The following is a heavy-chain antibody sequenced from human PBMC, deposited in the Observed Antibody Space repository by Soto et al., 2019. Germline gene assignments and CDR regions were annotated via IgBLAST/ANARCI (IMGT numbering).Heavy chain of an antibody. J-gene: IGHJ5*02. CDR1: GYIFTSYW. Sequence: AESLKISCNGSGYIFTSYWIGWGRQMPGKGLEWMGIIYPGDSDTRYSPSFQGQVTISADKSISTAYLQWSSLKASDTAMYYCARRWDWFDPWGQGTLVTVSS. CDR3: ARRWDWFDP. V-gene: IGHV5-51*01. CDR2: IYPGDSDT.